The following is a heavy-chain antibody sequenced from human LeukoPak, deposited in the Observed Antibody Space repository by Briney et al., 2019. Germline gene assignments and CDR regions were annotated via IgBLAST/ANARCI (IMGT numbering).Heavy chain of an antibody. Sequence: GGSLRLSCAASGFTFSNTWMHWVRQAPGKGLVWVSRLDIRGGSTAYADSVKGRFTNSRDNAKDTLYLQMNSLRAEDTALYYCAGAYDFGNWFEPWGQGTLVTVSS. D-gene: IGHD2/OR15-2a*01. CDR2: LDIRGGST. CDR3: AGAYDFGNWFEP. J-gene: IGHJ5*02. CDR1: GFTFSNTW. V-gene: IGHV3-74*03.